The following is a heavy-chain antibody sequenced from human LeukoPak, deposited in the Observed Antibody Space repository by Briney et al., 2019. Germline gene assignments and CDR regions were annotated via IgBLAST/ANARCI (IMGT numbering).Heavy chain of an antibody. CDR1: GYIFSDYY. CDR3: ARGGPEAAGTDY. J-gene: IGHJ4*02. Sequence: ASVKVSCKASGYIFSDYYMHWVRQAPGQGLEWMGIINPSGGSTSYAQKFQGRVTMTRDTSTSTVYMELSSLRSEDTAVYYCARGGPEAAGTDYWGQGTLVTVSS. CDR2: INPSGGST. V-gene: IGHV1-46*01. D-gene: IGHD6-13*01.